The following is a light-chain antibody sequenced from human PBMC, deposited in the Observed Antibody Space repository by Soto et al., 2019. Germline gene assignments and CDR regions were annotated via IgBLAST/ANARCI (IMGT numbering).Light chain of an antibody. CDR1: SSDVGGYNY. J-gene: IGLJ2*01. CDR3: SSFTVSGPI. V-gene: IGLV2-14*03. CDR2: DVN. Sequence: QSVLTQPASVSGSPGQSISISCTGTSSDVGGYNYVSWYQQHPGKAPKLMIYDVNIRPSGVSDRFSGSKSGNTAFLTISGLQAEDEADYFCSSFTVSGPIFGGGTKLTVL.